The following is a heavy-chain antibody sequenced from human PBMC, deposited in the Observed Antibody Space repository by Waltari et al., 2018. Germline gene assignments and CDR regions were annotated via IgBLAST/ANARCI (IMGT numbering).Heavy chain of an antibody. Sequence: QLQLQESGPGLVKPSETLSLTCTVSGGSISSSSYYWGWIRQPPGKGLEWIGSIYYTGSTYYNPALKSRVTISVDTSKNHFSLRLSSVTAADTAVYYCARDFKGGTYGFGAFDIWGQGTMVTVSS. CDR2: IYYTGST. V-gene: IGHV4-39*07. J-gene: IGHJ3*02. CDR1: GGSISSSSYY. CDR3: ARDFKGGTYGFGAFDI. D-gene: IGHD1-26*01.